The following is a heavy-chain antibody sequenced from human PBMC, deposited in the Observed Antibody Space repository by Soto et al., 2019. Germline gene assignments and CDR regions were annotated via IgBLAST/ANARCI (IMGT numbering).Heavy chain of an antibody. CDR3: ARDNRITIFGVVTPPGY. CDR2: ISYDGSNK. J-gene: IGHJ4*02. CDR1: GFTFSSYA. Sequence: PGGSLRLSCAASGFTFSSYAMHWVRQAPGKGLEWVAVISYDGSNKYYADSVKGRFTISRDNSKNTLYLQMNSLRAEDTAVYYCARDNRITIFGVVTPPGYWGQGTLVTVSS. V-gene: IGHV3-30-3*01. D-gene: IGHD3-3*01.